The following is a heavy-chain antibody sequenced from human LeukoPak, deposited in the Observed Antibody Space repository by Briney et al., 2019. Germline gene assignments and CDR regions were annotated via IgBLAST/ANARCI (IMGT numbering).Heavy chain of an antibody. CDR3: AKGSGSSRPYYFDY. CDR2: LSGRSDGT. CDR1: GFTFSTYV. D-gene: IGHD1-26*01. Sequence: GGSLRLSCATSGFTFSTYVMSWVRQAPGKELEWVSALSGRSDGTYYADSVKGRFTISRDNSKNTLYLQMNSLTAEDTAVYYCAKGSGSSRPYYFDYWGQGTLVTVSS. V-gene: IGHV3-23*01. J-gene: IGHJ4*02.